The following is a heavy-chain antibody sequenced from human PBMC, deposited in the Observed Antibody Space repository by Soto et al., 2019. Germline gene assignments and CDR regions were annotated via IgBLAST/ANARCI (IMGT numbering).Heavy chain of an antibody. Sequence: QVQLQESGPGLVKPSQTLSLTCTVSGGSISSGGYYWSWIRQHPGKGLEWIGYIYYSGSTYYNPYIKSRVTISVDTSKNQFSLQLSSVTAADTAVYYCARSPEATVTAFDYWGQGTLVTVSS. CDR2: IYYSGST. V-gene: IGHV4-31*03. CDR3: ARSPEATVTAFDY. CDR1: GGSISSGGYY. D-gene: IGHD4-17*01. J-gene: IGHJ4*02.